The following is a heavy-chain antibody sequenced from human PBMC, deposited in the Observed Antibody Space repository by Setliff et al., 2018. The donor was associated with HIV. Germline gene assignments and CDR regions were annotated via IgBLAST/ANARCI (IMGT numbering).Heavy chain of an antibody. Sequence: PSETLSLTCAVYVGSFSGYYWSWTRQPPGKGLEWIGEISHSGRTYYDPSLKSRVTIFVDTSKTQFYLKLRSVTASDTAVYYCARYTSKVDWFDPWGQGTLVTVSS. CDR2: ISHSGRT. J-gene: IGHJ5*02. D-gene: IGHD2-2*02. V-gene: IGHV4-34*01. CDR1: VGSFSGYY. CDR3: ARYTSKVDWFDP.